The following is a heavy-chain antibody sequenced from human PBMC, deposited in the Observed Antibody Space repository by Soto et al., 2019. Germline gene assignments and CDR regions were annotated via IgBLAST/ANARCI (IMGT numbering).Heavy chain of an antibody. CDR3: ARSGPPAGY. V-gene: IGHV1-69*12. D-gene: IGHD3-10*01. CDR1: GGSFSREA. J-gene: IGHJ4*02. CDR2: ILPIFGTA. Sequence: QVQLVQSGAEVKKPGSSVKVSCKASGGSFSREAINWVRQAPGQGPEWMGGILPIFGTADYAQKFQGRVTITADVSTTTAYMELRSLRSDDTAVYYCARSGPPAGYWGQGTLVTVSS.